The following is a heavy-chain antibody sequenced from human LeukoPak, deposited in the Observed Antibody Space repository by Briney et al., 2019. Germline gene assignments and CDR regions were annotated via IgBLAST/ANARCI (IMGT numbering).Heavy chain of an antibody. CDR2: ISSSSSYI. CDR1: GFTFSSYA. D-gene: IGHD3-10*01. Sequence: GGSLRLSCAASGFTFSSYAMNWVRQAAGKGLEWVSSISSSSSYIYYADSVKGRFTISRDNAKNSLYLQMNSLRAEDTAVYYCARERDYYGSGSHFDYWGQGTLVTVSS. V-gene: IGHV3-21*01. CDR3: ARERDYYGSGSHFDY. J-gene: IGHJ4*02.